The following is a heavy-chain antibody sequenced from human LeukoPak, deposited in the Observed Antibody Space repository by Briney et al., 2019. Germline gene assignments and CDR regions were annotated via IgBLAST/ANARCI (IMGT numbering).Heavy chain of an antibody. Sequence: GGSLRLSCAASGFTFSSYSMNWVRQAPGKGLEWVSSISSSSSYIYYADSVKGRFTISRDNAKNSLYLQMNSLRAEVTAVYYCARDGPNAFDIWGQGTMVTVSS. V-gene: IGHV3-21*01. CDR1: GFTFSSYS. CDR3: ARDGPNAFDI. J-gene: IGHJ3*02. CDR2: ISSSSSYI.